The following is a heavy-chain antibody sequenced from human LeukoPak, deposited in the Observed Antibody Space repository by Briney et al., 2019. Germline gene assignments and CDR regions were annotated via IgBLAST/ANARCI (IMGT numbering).Heavy chain of an antibody. V-gene: IGHV4-34*01. CDR3: ARCYDFWSAYHDY. CDR1: GGSLISSY. J-gene: IGHJ4*02. D-gene: IGHD3-3*01. CDR2: INHSGST. Sequence: SETLSPTCAVYGGSLISSYRSWVRQPPGKGLGWIGEINHSGSTNYNPSHKSPVTISVDTSKNQLSLKLTSVTATDTAVYYCARCYDFWSAYHDYWGQGTLVTVSS.